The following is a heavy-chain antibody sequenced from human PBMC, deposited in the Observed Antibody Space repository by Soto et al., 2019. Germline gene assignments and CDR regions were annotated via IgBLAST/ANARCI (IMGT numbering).Heavy chain of an antibody. J-gene: IGHJ4*02. Sequence: EVQLLESGGGLVQPGGSLRLSCAASGFTFNNYAMTWVRQAPGKGLEWVSAISGGGDTTSYADSVKGRFTVARDGSENTLYLQMSSLRAEDTALYYCAKGRGGSGSLTPRVDFWGQGTLVTGSS. V-gene: IGHV3-23*01. CDR3: AKGRGGSGSLTPRVDF. D-gene: IGHD3-10*01. CDR2: ISGGGDTT. CDR1: GFTFNNYA.